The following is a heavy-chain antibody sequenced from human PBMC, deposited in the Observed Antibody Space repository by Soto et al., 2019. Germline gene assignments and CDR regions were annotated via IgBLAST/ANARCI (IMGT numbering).Heavy chain of an antibody. V-gene: IGHV1-18*01. CDR2: ISAYNGNT. CDR1: GYTFTSYG. CDR3: AGCSGGSCPYYYYYMDV. Sequence: QVQLVQSGAEVKKPGASVKVSCKASGYTFTSYGISWVRQAPGQGLEWMGWISAYNGNTNYAQKLHGRVTMTTDTSKSTAYMELRSLRSDDTAVYYCAGCSGGSCPYYYYYMDVWGKGTTVTVSS. J-gene: IGHJ6*03. D-gene: IGHD2-15*01.